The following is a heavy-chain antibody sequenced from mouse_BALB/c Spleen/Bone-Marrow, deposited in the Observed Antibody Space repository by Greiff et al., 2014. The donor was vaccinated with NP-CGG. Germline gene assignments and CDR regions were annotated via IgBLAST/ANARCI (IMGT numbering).Heavy chain of an antibody. CDR3: ARSGKVRNAMDY. CDR2: ISGYYGDA. CDR1: GYTFTDHA. V-gene: IGHV1S137*01. Sequence: VQLVESGAKLVRPGVSVKISCKGSGYTFTDHAIHWVKRSHAKSLEWIGVISGYYGDAIYNQKFKGKATMTVDKSSSTAYMELARLTSEDSAIYYCARSGKVRNAMDYWGRGTSVTVSS. D-gene: IGHD2-14*01. J-gene: IGHJ4*01.